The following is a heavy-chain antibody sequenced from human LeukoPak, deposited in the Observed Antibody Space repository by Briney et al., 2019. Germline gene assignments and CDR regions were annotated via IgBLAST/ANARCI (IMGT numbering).Heavy chain of an antibody. Sequence: SETLSLTCTVSGVSISSYYWSWIRQPPGKGLEWIGYIYNSGSTNYNPSLKSRVTISVDTSKNQFSLKLSSVTAADTAVYYCARGPAGGQWLVHLFDPWGQGTLVTVSS. J-gene: IGHJ5*02. CDR1: GVSISSYY. CDR2: IYNSGST. V-gene: IGHV4-4*09. D-gene: IGHD6-19*01. CDR3: ARGPAGGQWLVHLFDP.